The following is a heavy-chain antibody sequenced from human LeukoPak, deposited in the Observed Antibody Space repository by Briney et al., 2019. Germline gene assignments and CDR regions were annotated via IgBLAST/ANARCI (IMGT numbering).Heavy chain of an antibody. J-gene: IGHJ4*02. V-gene: IGHV3-30*18. CDR1: GFTFSSYG. CDR3: AKESPSGPRTLDY. CDR2: ISYDGSNK. Sequence: GGSLRLSCAASGFTFSSYGMHWVRQAPGKGLEWVAVISYDGSNKYYADSVKGRFTISRDNSKNTLYLQMNSLRAEDTAVYYCAKESPSGPRTLDYWGQGTLVTVSS. D-gene: IGHD2-15*01.